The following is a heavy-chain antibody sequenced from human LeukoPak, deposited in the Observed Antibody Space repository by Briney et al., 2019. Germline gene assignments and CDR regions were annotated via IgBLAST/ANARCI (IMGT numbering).Heavy chain of an antibody. CDR3: AREEKMLYSGSSRTPFLELIDI. Sequence: PGGSLRLSCAVSGFIFSDFSMSWVRQAPGKGLEWVAKMNEYGSEIFYVDSVKGRFAVSRDNAKNSLYLQMNSLRAEDTAVYYCAREEKMLYSGSSRTPFLELIDIWGQGTMVTVSS. CDR1: GFIFSDFS. D-gene: IGHD1-26*01. CDR2: MNEYGSEI. V-gene: IGHV3-7*01. J-gene: IGHJ3*02.